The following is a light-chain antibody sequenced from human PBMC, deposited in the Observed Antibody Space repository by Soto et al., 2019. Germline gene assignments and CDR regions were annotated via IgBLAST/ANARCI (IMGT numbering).Light chain of an antibody. Sequence: DTQLTQSPSFLSASVGDRVTITCRASPGITSYLAWYQQKPGKDPKLLIYAASTLQSGVPSRFSGSGCGTEFTLTISSLQPEDFATYYCQQLNSYPFTFGGGTKVEIK. V-gene: IGKV1-9*01. CDR3: QQLNSYPFT. J-gene: IGKJ4*01. CDR2: AAS. CDR1: PGITSY.